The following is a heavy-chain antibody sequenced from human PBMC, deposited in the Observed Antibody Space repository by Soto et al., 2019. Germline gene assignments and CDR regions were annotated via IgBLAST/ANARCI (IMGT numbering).Heavy chain of an antibody. CDR1: GGTFSSYA. D-gene: IGHD3-10*01. CDR2: IIPIFGTA. Sequence: GTSVKLSCKASGGTFSSYAISWVRQAPGQGLEWMGGIIPIFGTANYAQKFQGRVTITADESTSTAYMELSSLRSEDTAVYYCAREGLWFGELIRYFDYWGQGTLVTVSS. CDR3: AREGLWFGELIRYFDY. V-gene: IGHV1-69*13. J-gene: IGHJ4*02.